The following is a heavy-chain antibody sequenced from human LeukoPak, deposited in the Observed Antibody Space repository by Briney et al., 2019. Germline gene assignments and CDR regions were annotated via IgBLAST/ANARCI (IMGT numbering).Heavy chain of an antibody. CDR1: GGSISSSSYY. D-gene: IGHD2-2*01. J-gene: IGHJ6*03. V-gene: IGHV4-39*01. CDR3: ARRVVVVPFYYYYMDV. Sequence: SETLSLTCTVSGGSISSSSYYWGWIRQPPGKGLEWIGSIYYSGSTYYNPSLKSRVTISVDTSKNQFSLKLSSVTAADTAVYYCARRVVVVPFYYYYMDVWGKGTTVTVSS. CDR2: IYYSGST.